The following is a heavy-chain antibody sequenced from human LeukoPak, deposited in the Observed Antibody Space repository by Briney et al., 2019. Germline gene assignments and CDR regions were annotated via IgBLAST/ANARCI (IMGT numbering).Heavy chain of an antibody. CDR2: VDPEDGET. CDR3: ATSRYYDSSGYYSPAAEYFQH. J-gene: IGHJ1*01. CDR1: GYTFTDYY. D-gene: IGHD3-22*01. Sequence: ASVKVPCKVSGYTFTDYYMHWVQQAPGKGLEWMGLVDPEDGETIYAEKFQGRVTITADTSTDTAYMELSSLRSEDTAVYYCATSRYYDSSGYYSPAAEYFQHWGQGTLVTVSS. V-gene: IGHV1-69-2*01.